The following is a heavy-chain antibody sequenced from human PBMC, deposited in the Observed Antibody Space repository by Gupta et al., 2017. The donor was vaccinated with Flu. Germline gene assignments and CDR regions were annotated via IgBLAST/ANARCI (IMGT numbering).Heavy chain of an antibody. Sequence: AWMTWVRQAPGKGLEWVGLIRSQSDGGTTDVAAFVKGRFTMSRDDSKNTLYLQMNSLETEDTALYFCSRESQWLLQRDWCDPGGPVALV. V-gene: IGHV3-15*05. D-gene: IGHD3-22*01. CDR2: IRSQSDGGTT. CDR3: SRESQWLLQRDWCDP. CDR1: AW. J-gene: IGHJ5*02.